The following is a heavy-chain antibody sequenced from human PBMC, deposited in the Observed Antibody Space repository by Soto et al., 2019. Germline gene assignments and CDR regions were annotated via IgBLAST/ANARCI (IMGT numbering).Heavy chain of an antibody. CDR2: GST. D-gene: IGHD3-10*01. V-gene: IGHV4-59*01. Sequence: GSTNYNPSLKSRVTISEDTSKNQFSLKLSSVTAADTAVYYCARDGGSNTVGWFDPWGQGTLVTVSS. J-gene: IGHJ5*02. CDR3: ARDGGSNTVGWFDP.